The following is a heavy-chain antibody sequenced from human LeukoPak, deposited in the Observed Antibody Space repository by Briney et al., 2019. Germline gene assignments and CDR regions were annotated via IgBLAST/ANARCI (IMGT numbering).Heavy chain of an antibody. D-gene: IGHD5-24*01. Sequence: SQTLSLTCTVSGGSISSGSYYWSWIRQPAGKGLEWIGRIYTSGSTNYNPSLKSRVTISVDTSKNQFSLKLSSVTAADTAVYYCAREEGMATIDYWGQGTLVTVSS. CDR1: GGSISSGSYY. CDR3: AREEGMATIDY. CDR2: IYTSGST. J-gene: IGHJ4*02. V-gene: IGHV4-61*02.